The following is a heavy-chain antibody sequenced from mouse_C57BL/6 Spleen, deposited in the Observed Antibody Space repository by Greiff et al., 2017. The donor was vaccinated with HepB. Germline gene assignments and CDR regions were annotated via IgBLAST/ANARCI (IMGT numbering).Heavy chain of an antibody. V-gene: IGHV2-5*01. D-gene: IGHD1-1*01. J-gene: IGHJ1*03. Sequence: VKLMESGPGLVQPSQSLSITCTVSGFSLTSYGVHWVRQSPGKGLEWLGVIWRGGSTDYNAAFMSRLSITKDNSKSQVFFKMNSLQADDTAIYYCAKKHLITTALDVWGTGTTVTVSS. CDR2: IWRGGST. CDR3: AKKHLITTALDV. CDR1: GFSLTSYG.